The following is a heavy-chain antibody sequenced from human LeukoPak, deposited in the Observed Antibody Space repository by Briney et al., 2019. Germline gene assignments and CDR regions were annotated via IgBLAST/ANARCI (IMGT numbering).Heavy chain of an antibody. V-gene: IGHV1-18*01. J-gene: IGHJ5*02. CDR1: GYTFTSYG. CDR2: ISAYNGNT. CDR3: ASVPYYDILTGYYRGEFDP. D-gene: IGHD3-9*01. Sequence: PTASVKVSCKASGYTFTSYGISWVRQAPGQGLEWMGWISAYNGNTNYAQKLQGRVTMTTDTSTSTAYMELRSLRSDDTAVYYCASVPYYDILTGYYRGEFDPWGQGTLVTVSS.